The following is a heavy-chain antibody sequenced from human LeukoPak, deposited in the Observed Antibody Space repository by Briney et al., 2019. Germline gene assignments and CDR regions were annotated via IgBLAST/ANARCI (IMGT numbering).Heavy chain of an antibody. CDR2: IIPILGIA. V-gene: IGHV1-69*04. CDR1: GGTFSSYA. D-gene: IGHD4-11*01. J-gene: IGHJ6*02. CDR3: ARDSNSNYYYGMDV. Sequence: SVKVSCKASGGTFSSYAISWVRQAPGQGHEWMGRIIPILGIANYAQKFQGRVTVTADKSTSTAYMELSSLRSEDTAVYYCARDSNSNYYYGMDVWGQGTTVTVSS.